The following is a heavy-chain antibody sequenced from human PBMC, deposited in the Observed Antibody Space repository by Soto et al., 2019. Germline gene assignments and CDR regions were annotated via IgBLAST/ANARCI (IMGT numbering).Heavy chain of an antibody. V-gene: IGHV3-66*01. CDR2: IYSGGGT. CDR1: GFTVSSNY. CDR3: ASSGQLPWYYFDY. Sequence: GGSLRLSCAASGFTVSSNYMTWVRQAPGKGLEWVSVIYSGGGTYYADSVRGRFTISRDNSKNTLYLQMNNLRAEDTAVYYCASSGQLPWYYFDYWGQGTLVTVSS. J-gene: IGHJ4*02. D-gene: IGHD2-2*01.